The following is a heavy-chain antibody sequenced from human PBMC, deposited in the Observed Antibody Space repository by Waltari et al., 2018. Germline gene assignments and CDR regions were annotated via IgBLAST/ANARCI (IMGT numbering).Heavy chain of an antibody. CDR3: TVRYFDWLSRPIDY. V-gene: IGHV3-73*01. CDR2: IRSKANSYAT. D-gene: IGHD3-9*01. CDR1: GFTFSGSA. J-gene: IGHJ4*02. Sequence: EVQLVESGGGLVQPGGSLKLSCAASGFTFSGSAMHWVRQASGKGLEWVGRIRSKANSYATAYAASVKGRFTISRDDSKNTAYLQMNSLKTEDTAVYYCTVRYFDWLSRPIDYWGQGTLVTVSS.